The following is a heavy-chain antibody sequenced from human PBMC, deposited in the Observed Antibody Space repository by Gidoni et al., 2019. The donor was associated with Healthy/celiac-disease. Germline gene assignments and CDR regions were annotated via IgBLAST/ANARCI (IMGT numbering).Heavy chain of an antibody. CDR3: ARDENYDSSSMDV. CDR2: ISSSSSYI. J-gene: IGHJ6*03. CDR1: GFTFSSYS. Sequence: EVQRVESGGGLVKPGGSLRRSCAASGFTFSSYSRNWVRQAPGKGLEWVSSISSSSSYIYYADSVKGRFTISRDNAKNSLYLQMNSLRAEDTAVYYCARDENYDSSSMDVWGKGTTVTVSS. D-gene: IGHD3-22*01. V-gene: IGHV3-21*01.